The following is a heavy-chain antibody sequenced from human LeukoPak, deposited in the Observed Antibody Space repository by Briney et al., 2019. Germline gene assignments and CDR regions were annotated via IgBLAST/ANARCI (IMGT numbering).Heavy chain of an antibody. CDR1: GGSFSGYY. J-gene: IGHJ6*03. CDR2: INHSGST. V-gene: IGHV4-34*01. CDR3: ARPYGDYFGYYYYYMDV. Sequence: PSETLSLTCAVYGGSFSGYYWSWIRQPPGKGLEWIGEINHSGSTNYNPSLKSRVTISVDTSKNQFSLKLSSVTAADTAVYYCARPYGDYFGYYYYYMDVWGKGTTVTISS. D-gene: IGHD4-17*01.